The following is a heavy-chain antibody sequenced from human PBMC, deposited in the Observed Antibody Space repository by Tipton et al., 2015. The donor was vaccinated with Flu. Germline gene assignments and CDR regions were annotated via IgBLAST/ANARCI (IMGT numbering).Heavy chain of an antibody. Sequence: SLRLSCAASGFTFSNAWMNWVRQAPGKGLEWVGRIKTKTDGGTTDYAAPVKGRFTISRDDSKNTLYLQMSSLKTEDTAVYYCTTDGEYCSSTTCYAGGTDYWGQGTLVTVSS. V-gene: IGHV3-15*01. D-gene: IGHD2-2*01. CDR1: GFTFSNAW. CDR2: IKTKTDGGTT. CDR3: TTDGEYCSSTTCYAGGTDY. J-gene: IGHJ4*02.